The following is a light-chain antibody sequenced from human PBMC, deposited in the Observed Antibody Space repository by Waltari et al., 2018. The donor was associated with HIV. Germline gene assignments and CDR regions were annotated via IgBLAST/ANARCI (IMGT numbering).Light chain of an antibody. J-gene: IGLJ3*02. CDR1: SSNIATNT. V-gene: IGLV1-44*01. Sequence: QSVLTQPPSASGTPGQRVTSTCSGSSSNIATNTVNWYQQLPGTAPKLLLYTNNQRPSGVPARFSGSKSGTSASLAISGLQSDDDADYYCATWDDSLNGWVFGGGTRLTVL. CDR3: ATWDDSLNGWV. CDR2: TNN.